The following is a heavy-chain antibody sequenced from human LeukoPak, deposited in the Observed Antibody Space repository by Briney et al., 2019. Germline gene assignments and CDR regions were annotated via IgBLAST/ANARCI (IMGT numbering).Heavy chain of an antibody. CDR2: VSHTGAT. CDR1: GASINGYF. J-gene: IGHJ3*01. CDR3: ARDRRGSFYTFDL. V-gene: IGHV4-59*01. Sequence: PSETLSLTCSVSGASINGYFWNWVRQTPEKRLDWIGYVSHTGATTSNTTLKSRVSITIDTSKSQISLTMTSVTAADSALYYCARDRRGSFYTFDLWGPGTIVSVS. D-gene: IGHD1-26*01.